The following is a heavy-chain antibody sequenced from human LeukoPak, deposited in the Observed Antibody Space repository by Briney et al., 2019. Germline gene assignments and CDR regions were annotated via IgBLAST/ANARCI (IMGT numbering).Heavy chain of an antibody. J-gene: IGHJ5*01. V-gene: IGHV3-23*01. D-gene: IGHD6-13*01. CDR1: GFTFSKYG. Sequence: PGKSLRLSCEVSGFTFSKYGMIWVRQTPGKGLEWVSAITETGAGTYYADSVKGRFTMSRDNSRNTVYLQMDSLRAEDTAVYFCARGTAAAANRNWFDSWGQGTLVTVSS. CDR3: ARGTAAAANRNWFDS. CDR2: ITETGAGT.